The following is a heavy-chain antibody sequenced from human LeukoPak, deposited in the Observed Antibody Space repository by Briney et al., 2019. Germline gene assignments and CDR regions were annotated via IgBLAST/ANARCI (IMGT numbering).Heavy chain of an antibody. CDR3: AKALRYRSSGNDY. V-gene: IGHV3-23*01. D-gene: IGHD6-13*01. CDR1: GFTFSSYA. CDR2: ISSSADGT. J-gene: IGHJ4*02. Sequence: PGGSLRLSCAATGFTFSSYAMSWVRQAPGKGLEWVSAISSSADGTYYADSVKGRFTISRDNSKNTLYLQMNSLRAEDTAVYYCAKALRYRSSGNDYWGQGTLVTVSS.